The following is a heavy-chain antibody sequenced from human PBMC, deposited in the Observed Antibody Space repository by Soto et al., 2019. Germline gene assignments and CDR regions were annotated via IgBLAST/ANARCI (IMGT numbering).Heavy chain of an antibody. CDR3: ASPTSYCGGDCYPT. J-gene: IGHJ4*02. CDR2: IIPIFGTA. Sequence: QVQLVQSGAEVKKPGSSVKVSCKASGGTFSSYAISWVRQAPGQGLEWMGGIIPIFGTANYAQKLQGRVTITADESTSTAYMELSSLRSEDTAVYYCASPTSYCGGDCYPTWGQGTLVTVSS. V-gene: IGHV1-69*12. CDR1: GGTFSSYA. D-gene: IGHD2-21*02.